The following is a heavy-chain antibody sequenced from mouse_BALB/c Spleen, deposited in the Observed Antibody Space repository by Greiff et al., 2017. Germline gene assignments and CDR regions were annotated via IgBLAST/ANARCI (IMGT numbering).Heavy chain of an antibody. Sequence: EVQVVESGGGLVKPGGSLKLSCAASGFTFSDYYMYWVRQTPEKRLEWVATISDGGSYTYYPDSVKGRFTISRDNAKNNLYLQMSSLKSEDTAMYYCARSLRPYAMDYWGQGTSVTVSS. V-gene: IGHV5-4*02. CDR3: ARSLRPYAMDY. CDR2: ISDGGSYT. D-gene: IGHD6-2*01. J-gene: IGHJ4*01. CDR1: GFTFSDYY.